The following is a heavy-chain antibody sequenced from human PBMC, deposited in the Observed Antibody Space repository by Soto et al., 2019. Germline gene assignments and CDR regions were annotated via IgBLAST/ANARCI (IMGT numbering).Heavy chain of an antibody. CDR3: AKNYYYDNSAYYQPMYYFEC. CDR2: ISGSGGIT. CDR1: GFTFSSYA. Sequence: GGSLRLSCAASGFTFSSYAMSCVRQAPGKGLEWVSAISGSGGITYYADSVNGRFTISIDNSKNKLYLQMNSLRAEDTAVYYCAKNYYYDNSAYYQPMYYFECWGQGTMVTVSS. J-gene: IGHJ4*02. V-gene: IGHV3-23*01. D-gene: IGHD3-22*01.